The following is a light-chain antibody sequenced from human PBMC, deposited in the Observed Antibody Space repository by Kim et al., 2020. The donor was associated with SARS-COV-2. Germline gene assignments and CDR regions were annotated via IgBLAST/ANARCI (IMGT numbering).Light chain of an antibody. CDR2: DAS. CDR3: QQRSNWPPWT. J-gene: IGKJ1*01. CDR1: QSVRSY. Sequence: SSGGRATLTCWASQSVRSYLAWYQQKPGKAARLLIYDASNRATGIPARFSGSGSGTDFTLTISSLEPEDFAVYYCQQRSNWPPWTFGQGTKVDIK. V-gene: IGKV3-11*01.